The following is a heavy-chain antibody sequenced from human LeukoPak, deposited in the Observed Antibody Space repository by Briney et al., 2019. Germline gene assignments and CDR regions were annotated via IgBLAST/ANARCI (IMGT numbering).Heavy chain of an antibody. Sequence: GGSLRLSCAASGFTFSSYAMHWVRQAPGKGLEWVAVISYDGSNKYYADSVKGRFTISRDNSKNTLYLQMNSLRAEDTAVYYCAKDRGTSGWIQLWEDYWGQGTLVTVSS. CDR2: ISYDGSNK. V-gene: IGHV3-30-3*01. CDR1: GFTFSSYA. D-gene: IGHD5-18*01. J-gene: IGHJ4*02. CDR3: AKDRGTSGWIQLWEDY.